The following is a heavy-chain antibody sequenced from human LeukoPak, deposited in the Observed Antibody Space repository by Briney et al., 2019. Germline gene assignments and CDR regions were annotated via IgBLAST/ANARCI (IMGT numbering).Heavy chain of an antibody. CDR2: ISWNSGSI. Sequence: GRSLRLSCAASGFTFDDYAMHWVRQASGKGLEWVSGISWNSGSIGYADSVKGRFTISRDNAKNSLYLQMNSLRAEDTALYYCAKDPGYSGSYYFDYWGQGTLVTVSS. CDR1: GFTFDDYA. D-gene: IGHD1-26*01. CDR3: AKDPGYSGSYYFDY. J-gene: IGHJ4*02. V-gene: IGHV3-9*01.